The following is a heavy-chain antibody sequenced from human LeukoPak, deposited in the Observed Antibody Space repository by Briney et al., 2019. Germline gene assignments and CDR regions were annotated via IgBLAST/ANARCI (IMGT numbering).Heavy chain of an antibody. V-gene: IGHV3-9*01. D-gene: IGHD6-6*01. CDR1: GFMFDDYD. Sequence: GRSLRLSCVASGFMFDDYDIHWVRQVPGKGLEWVSGVGWHGGSIGYADSVKGRFTVSRDNAKRSLYLQMNSLRPEDTAFYYCTKDKSARSSYGDAFDIWGQGTVVTVSS. J-gene: IGHJ3*02. CDR3: TKDKSARSSYGDAFDI. CDR2: VGWHGGSI.